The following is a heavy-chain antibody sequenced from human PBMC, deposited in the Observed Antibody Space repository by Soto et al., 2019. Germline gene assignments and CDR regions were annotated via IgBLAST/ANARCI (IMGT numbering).Heavy chain of an antibody. CDR1: GGSFSGHG. V-gene: IGHV1-69*01. J-gene: IGHJ4*02. Sequence: QVQLVQSGAEVRKPGSSVKVSCEASGGSFSGHGITWVRQAPGQGLEWMGGIIPVYGTAVYAQRFQGRVTIAAAESTNTAYMELRGLRSDDTAVYYCARDRTLVRGVIIWLFDYWGQGTLVTVSS. CDR2: IIPVYGTA. CDR3: ARDRTLVRGVIIWLFDY. D-gene: IGHD3-10*01.